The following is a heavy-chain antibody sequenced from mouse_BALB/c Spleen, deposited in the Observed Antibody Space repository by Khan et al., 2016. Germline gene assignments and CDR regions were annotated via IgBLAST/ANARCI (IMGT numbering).Heavy chain of an antibody. V-gene: IGHV1-54*01. CDR1: GYAFTNYL. Sequence: QVQLKQSGAELVRPGTSVKVSCKASGYAFTNYLIEWVKQRPGQGLEWIGVINPGSGGTNYNEKFKGKATLTADKSSSTAYMQLSSLTSDDAAVYFWARADDYGSSGAYWGQGTLVTVSA. CDR2: INPGSGGT. CDR3: ARADDYGSSGAY. D-gene: IGHD1-1*01. J-gene: IGHJ3*01.